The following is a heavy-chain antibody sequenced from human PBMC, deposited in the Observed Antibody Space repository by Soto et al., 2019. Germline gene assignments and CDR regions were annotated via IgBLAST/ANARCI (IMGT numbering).Heavy chain of an antibody. J-gene: IGHJ4*02. CDR2: ISSSSSYI. V-gene: IGHV3-21*01. CDR3: ARGRDIVVVPAATDY. D-gene: IGHD2-2*01. CDR1: GFTFSSYS. Sequence: EVQLVESGGGMVKPGGSLRLSCAASGFTFSSYSMNWVRQAPGKGLEWVSSISSSSSYIYYADSVKGRFTISRDNAKNSLYLQMNSLRAEDTAVYYCARGRDIVVVPAATDYWGQGTLVTVSS.